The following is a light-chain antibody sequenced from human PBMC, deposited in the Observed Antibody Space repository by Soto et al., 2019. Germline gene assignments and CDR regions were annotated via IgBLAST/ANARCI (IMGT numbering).Light chain of an antibody. Sequence: QSVLTQPPSASGTPGQRVTISCSGSSSNIGSNTVNWYQHLSGTAPKLLIYSNDQRPSGVPDRFSGSKSGTSASLAISGLQSEDEADYYCAAWDDSLRGVFGGGTKLTVL. CDR1: SSNIGSNT. CDR3: AAWDDSLRGV. CDR2: SND. J-gene: IGLJ3*02. V-gene: IGLV1-44*01.